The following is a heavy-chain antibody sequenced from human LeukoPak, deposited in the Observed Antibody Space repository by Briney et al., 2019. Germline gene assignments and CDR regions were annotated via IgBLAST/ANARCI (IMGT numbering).Heavy chain of an antibody. D-gene: IGHD5-12*01. Sequence: GGSLRLSCAASGFTFSSYSMNWVRQAPGKGLEWVSSISSSSSYIYYADSVKGRFTISRDNAKNSLYLQMNRLRAEDTAVYYCARSPYSGYDSPGGGGMDVWGQGTTVTVSS. J-gene: IGHJ6*02. V-gene: IGHV3-21*01. CDR2: ISSSSSYI. CDR3: ARSPYSGYDSPGGGGMDV. CDR1: GFTFSSYS.